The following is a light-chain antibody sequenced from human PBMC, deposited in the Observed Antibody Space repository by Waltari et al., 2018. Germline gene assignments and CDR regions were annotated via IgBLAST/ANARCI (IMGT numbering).Light chain of an antibody. CDR1: QTISMW. Sequence: DIQMTQSPSTLSASVGDTFTITCRASQTISMWLAWYQQKPGRAPKLLIYKASTLQSGVPSRFSGSGSGTDFTLTISSLQPDDFATYYCQQYNSYPWTFGQGTKVDIK. J-gene: IGKJ1*01. V-gene: IGKV1-5*03. CDR3: QQYNSYPWT. CDR2: KAS.